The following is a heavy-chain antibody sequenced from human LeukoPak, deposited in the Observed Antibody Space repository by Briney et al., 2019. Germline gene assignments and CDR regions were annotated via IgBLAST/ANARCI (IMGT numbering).Heavy chain of an antibody. J-gene: IGHJ4*02. CDR1: GFTFSSYS. V-gene: IGHV3-21*01. D-gene: IGHD5-18*01. CDR2: ISSSSSYI. Sequence: GGSLRLSCAASGFTFSSYSMNWVRQAPGKGLEWVSSISSSSSYIYYADSVKGRFTISRDNAKNSLYLQMNSLRAEDTAVYYCARADWDTAMIDYWGQGALVTVSS. CDR3: ARADWDTAMIDY.